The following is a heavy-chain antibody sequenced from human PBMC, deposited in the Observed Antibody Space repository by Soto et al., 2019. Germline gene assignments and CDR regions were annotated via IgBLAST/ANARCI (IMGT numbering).Heavy chain of an antibody. D-gene: IGHD3-22*01. CDR3: ARASPYYYDSSGYSYFDY. CDR1: GFTFSSYG. J-gene: IGHJ4*02. V-gene: IGHV3-33*01. Sequence: HPGGSLRLSCAASGFTFSSYGMHWVRQAPGKGLEWVAVIWYDGSNKYYADSVKGRFTISRDNSKNTLYLQMNSLRAEDTAVYYCARASPYYYDSSGYSYFDYWGQGTLVTVSS. CDR2: IWYDGSNK.